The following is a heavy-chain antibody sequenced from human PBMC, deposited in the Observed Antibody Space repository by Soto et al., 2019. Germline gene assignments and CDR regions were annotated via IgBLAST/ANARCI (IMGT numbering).Heavy chain of an antibody. V-gene: IGHV3-53*01. Sequence: GGSLRLSCAASGFSVSSDYMSWVRQAPGKGLEWVSLIYSGGDTYYADSVKGRFTISRDNSKNTLYLQMRSLRAGDTATYYCAKEVIAARPYYFDYWGQGTLVTVSS. CDR3: AKEVIAARPYYFDY. CDR2: IYSGGDT. CDR1: GFSVSSDY. D-gene: IGHD6-6*01. J-gene: IGHJ4*02.